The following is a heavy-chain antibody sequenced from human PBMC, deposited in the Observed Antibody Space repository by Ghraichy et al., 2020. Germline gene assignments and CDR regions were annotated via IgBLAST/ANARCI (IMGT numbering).Heavy chain of an antibody. CDR2: ISSSSSYI. D-gene: IGHD5-18*01. CDR3: ARGRYSYGYVDFDY. Sequence: GGSLRLSCAASGFTFSSYSMNWVRQAPGKGLEWVSSISSSSSYIYYADSVKGRFTISRDNAKNSLYLQMNSLRAEDTAVYYCARGRYSYGYVDFDYWGQGTLVTVSS. V-gene: IGHV3-21*01. CDR1: GFTFSSYS. J-gene: IGHJ4*02.